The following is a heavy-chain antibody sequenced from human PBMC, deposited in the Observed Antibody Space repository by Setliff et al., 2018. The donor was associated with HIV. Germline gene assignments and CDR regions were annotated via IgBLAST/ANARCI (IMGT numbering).Heavy chain of an antibody. Sequence: PGGSLRLSCGASGFTFSTHAMHWVRQAPGKALEWVAYIWYDGSNKYYADSVKGRFAISRDNSKNTLYLQMDSLRAEDTALYYCTSDPPASGWTLAYWGHGTLVTVSS. J-gene: IGHJ4*01. D-gene: IGHD6-19*01. CDR2: IWYDGSNK. CDR3: TSDPPASGWTLAY. V-gene: IGHV3-33*01. CDR1: GFTFSTHA.